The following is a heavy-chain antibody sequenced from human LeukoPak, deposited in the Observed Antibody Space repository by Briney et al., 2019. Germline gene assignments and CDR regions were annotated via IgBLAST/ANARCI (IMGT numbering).Heavy chain of an antibody. V-gene: IGHV4-61*02. D-gene: IGHD3-9*01. CDR3: ARHGLRYFDWFSTSANWFDP. CDR1: GGSISSGSYY. Sequence: SQTLSLTCTVSGGSISSGSYYWSWIRQPAGKGLEWIGRIYTSGSTNYNPSLKSRVTMSVDTSKNQFSLKLSSVTAADTAVYYCARHGLRYFDWFSTSANWFDPWGQGTLVTVSS. CDR2: IYTSGST. J-gene: IGHJ5*02.